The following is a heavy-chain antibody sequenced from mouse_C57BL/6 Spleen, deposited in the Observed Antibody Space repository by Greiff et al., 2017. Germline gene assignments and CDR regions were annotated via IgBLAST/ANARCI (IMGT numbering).Heavy chain of an antibody. V-gene: IGHV7-3*01. J-gene: IGHJ1*03. Sequence: EVKLVESGGGLVQPGGSLSLSCAASGFTFTGYYMSWVRQTPGRALEWLGFIRNKANGYTTEYSAYVKGRFTISRDNSPSILYLHMNALRAEDSATYYCARYYAYDCYWYFCVWGTGTTVTVAS. CDR1: GFTFTGYY. CDR3: ARYYAYDCYWYFCV. CDR2: IRNKANGYTT. D-gene: IGHD2-2*01.